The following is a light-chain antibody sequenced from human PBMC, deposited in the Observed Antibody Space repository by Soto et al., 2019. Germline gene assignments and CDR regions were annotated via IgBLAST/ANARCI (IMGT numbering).Light chain of an antibody. CDR1: SSNIGKNY. Sequence: QSVLTQSPSVSAAPGQKVTISCSGGSSNIGKNYVSWYQQLPGTAPKSLIYEDNKRPSGIPDRFSGSKSGTSATLGIAGLQPGDEADYYCGTWDSSLNAGVFGGGTKLTVL. J-gene: IGLJ3*02. V-gene: IGLV1-51*02. CDR2: EDN. CDR3: GTWDSSLNAGV.